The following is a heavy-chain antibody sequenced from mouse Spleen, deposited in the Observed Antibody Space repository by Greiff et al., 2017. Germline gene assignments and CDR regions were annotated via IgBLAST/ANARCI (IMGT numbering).Heavy chain of an antibody. V-gene: IGHV1-15*01. CDR3: TRYYRYDFDY. CDR1: GYTFTDYE. Sequence: QVQLQQSGAELVRPGASVTLSCKASGYTFTDYEMHWVKQTPVHGLEWIGAIDPETGGTAYNQKFKGKAILTADKSSSTAYMELRSLTSEDSAVYYCTRYYRYDFDYWGQGTTLTVSS. D-gene: IGHD2-14*01. J-gene: IGHJ2*01. CDR2: IDPETGGT.